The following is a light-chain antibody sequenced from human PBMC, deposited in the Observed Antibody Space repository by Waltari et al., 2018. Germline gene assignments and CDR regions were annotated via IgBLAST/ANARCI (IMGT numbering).Light chain of an antibody. Sequence: DIQMTQSPSSLSASIGDRVTITCRASQYIYTYLNWYQQKPGKAPNLLIFAASTLQSGVPSRVSGSGSGTDFTLTSTGLQPEDFATYYCQQSYSLRYSFGQGTNLGIK. J-gene: IGKJ2*03. CDR3: QQSYSLRYS. CDR2: AAS. V-gene: IGKV1-39*01. CDR1: QYIYTY.